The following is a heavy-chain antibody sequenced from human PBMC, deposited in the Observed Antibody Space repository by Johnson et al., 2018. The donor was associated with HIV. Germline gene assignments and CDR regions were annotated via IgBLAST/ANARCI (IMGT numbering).Heavy chain of an antibody. CDR2: ISYDGGSQ. V-gene: IGHV3-30-3*01. CDR3: ARDRTTYYNFWSGSNAGSDAFDI. J-gene: IGHJ3*02. D-gene: IGHD3-3*01. Sequence: QVQLVESGGGLVKPGGSLRLSCAASGFTFSYYNIHWVRQAPGKGLEWVSLISYDGGSQSYGDSVKGRFTISRDNSQNTLYLQINSLRVEDTAVYYCARDRTTYYNFWSGSNAGSDAFDIWGQGTMVIVSS. CDR1: GFTFSYYN.